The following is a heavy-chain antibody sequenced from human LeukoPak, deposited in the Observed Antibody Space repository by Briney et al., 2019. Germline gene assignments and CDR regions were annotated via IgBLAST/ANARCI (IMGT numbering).Heavy chain of an antibody. Sequence: GSLRLSFAAAGFIVSRNYMSWVRPAPGKGLEWVSIIYINDYAYYSDSVKGRFTISRDNSKNTLNLQMSSLRAEDTAVYYCARDVLREGSSYNWGQGTLVTVSS. CDR2: IYINDYA. V-gene: IGHV3-66*01. CDR1: GFIVSRNY. CDR3: ARDVLREGSSYN. D-gene: IGHD3-10*01. J-gene: IGHJ4*02.